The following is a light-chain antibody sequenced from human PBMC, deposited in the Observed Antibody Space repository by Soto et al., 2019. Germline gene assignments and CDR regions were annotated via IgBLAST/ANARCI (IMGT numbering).Light chain of an antibody. Sequence: ETVLTQSPGTLSVSPGESATLSCRASQSVSSSYLAWYQQKRGQAPRLLIYGASSRATGVPDRFTGSGSGTDFTPTITSLEPEDFAVYFCQQYRRSSITFGQGTRLEIK. CDR1: QSVSSSY. J-gene: IGKJ5*01. V-gene: IGKV3-20*01. CDR3: QQYRRSSIT. CDR2: GAS.